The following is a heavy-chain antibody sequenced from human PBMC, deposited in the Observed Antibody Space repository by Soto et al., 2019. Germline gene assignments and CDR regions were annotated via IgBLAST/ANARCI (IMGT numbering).Heavy chain of an antibody. J-gene: IGHJ4*02. Sequence: QLQLQESGPGLVKPSETLSLTCTVSGGSISSSSYYWGWIRQPPGKGLEWIGSIYYSGSTYYNPSLKSRVTISVDTSKNQFSLKLSSVTAADTAVYYCARLSIGDYDFWSGLVGYWGQGTLVTVSS. CDR1: GGSISSSSYY. CDR3: ARLSIGDYDFWSGLVGY. V-gene: IGHV4-39*01. D-gene: IGHD3-3*01. CDR2: IYYSGST.